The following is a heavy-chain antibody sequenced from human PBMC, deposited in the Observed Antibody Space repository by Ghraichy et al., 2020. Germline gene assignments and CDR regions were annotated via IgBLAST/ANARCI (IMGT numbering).Heavy chain of an antibody. J-gene: IGHJ3*02. CDR2: ISCNGGSI. V-gene: IGHV3-9*01. CDR1: AFIFGGYT. CDR3: ANVRWRISDNTLGAFDI. Sequence: GGSLRLSCAASAFIFGGYTMNWVRQAPGKGLEWVSGISCNGGSICYTDSVKGRFTISRDNSKNSLYLQMNSLRAEDTAMYYCANVRWRISDNTLGAFDIWGQGAMVSVSS. D-gene: IGHD1-14*01.